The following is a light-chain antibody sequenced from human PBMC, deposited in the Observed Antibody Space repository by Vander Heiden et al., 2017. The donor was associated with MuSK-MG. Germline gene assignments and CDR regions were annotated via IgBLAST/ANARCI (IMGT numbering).Light chain of an antibody. V-gene: IGLV2-18*02. Sequence: QSALTQPPSVSGSPGQSVTISCTGTSSDVGSYNRVSWYQQPPGTAPKLMIYEVSNRPSGVPDRFSESKSGNTASLTISGLQAEDEADYYCSSYTSSSTLVFGGGTKLTVL. J-gene: IGLJ2*01. CDR2: EVS. CDR3: SSYTSSSTLV. CDR1: SSDVGSYNR.